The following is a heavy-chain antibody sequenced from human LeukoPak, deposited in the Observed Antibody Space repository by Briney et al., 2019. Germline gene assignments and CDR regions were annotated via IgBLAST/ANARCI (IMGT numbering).Heavy chain of an antibody. CDR1: GGSISSYY. CDR2: IYTSGST. V-gene: IGHV4-4*07. D-gene: IGHD3-22*01. Sequence: SETLSLTCTVSGGSISSYYWSWIRQPAGKGLEWIGRIYTSGSTNYNPSLKSRVTMSVDTSKNQFSLKLSSVTAADTAVYYCAKDHYDSSGYPFDYWGQGTLVTVSS. CDR3: AKDHYDSSGYPFDY. J-gene: IGHJ4*02.